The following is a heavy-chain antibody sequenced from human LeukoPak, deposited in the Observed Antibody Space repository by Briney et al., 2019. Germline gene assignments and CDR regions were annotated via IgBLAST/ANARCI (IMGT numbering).Heavy chain of an antibody. Sequence: GGSLRLSCAASGFTFSGYAMNWVRQAPGKGLEWVSGISWNSGNIGYADSVKGRLTISRDNAKHSLYLQMNSLRAEDTALYYCAKDSSFNYGSGSYGIDYWGQGTLVTVSS. J-gene: IGHJ4*02. CDR1: GFTFSGYA. CDR2: ISWNSGNI. V-gene: IGHV3-9*01. D-gene: IGHD3-10*01. CDR3: AKDSSFNYGSGSYGIDY.